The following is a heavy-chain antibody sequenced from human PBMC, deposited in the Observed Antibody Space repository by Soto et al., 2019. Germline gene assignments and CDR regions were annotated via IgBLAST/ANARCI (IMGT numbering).Heavy chain of an antibody. CDR2: ISSSGSTI. V-gene: IGHV3-11*01. J-gene: IGHJ3*02. Sequence: ESGGGLVTPGGSLRLSCAASGFTFSDYYMSWIRQAPGKGLEWVSYISSSGSTIYYADSVKSRFTISRDNAKNSLYLQMNSLRAEDTAVYYCASGDGYFDWIPAFDIWGQGTMVTVSS. CDR3: ASGDGYFDWIPAFDI. D-gene: IGHD3-9*01. CDR1: GFTFSDYY.